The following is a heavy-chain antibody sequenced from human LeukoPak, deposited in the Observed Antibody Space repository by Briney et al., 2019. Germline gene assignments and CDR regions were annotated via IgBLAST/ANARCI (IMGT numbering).Heavy chain of an antibody. V-gene: IGHV1-2*02. CDR3: ARTPPTNSFLGFDP. J-gene: IGHJ5*02. CDR1: GYTFTGYY. Sequence: GASVKVSCKASGYTFTGYYMHWVRQAPGQGLEWMGWINPNSGGTNYAQKFQGRATMTRDTSISTAYMELSRLRSDDTAVYYCARTPPTNSFLGFDPWGQGTLVTVSS. CDR2: INPNSGGT. D-gene: IGHD1-26*01.